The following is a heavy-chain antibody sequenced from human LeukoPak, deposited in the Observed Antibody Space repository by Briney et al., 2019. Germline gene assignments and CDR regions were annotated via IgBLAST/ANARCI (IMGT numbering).Heavy chain of an antibody. CDR2: IYSGGST. CDR1: EFSVGSNY. J-gene: IGHJ4*02. D-gene: IGHD3-10*01. Sequence: GGSLRLSCAASEFSVGSNYMTWVRQAAGKGLEWVSLIYSGGSTYYADSVKGRFTISRDNSKNTLYLQMNSLRAEDTAVYYCARSDGSGSYLLYWGQGTLVTVSS. V-gene: IGHV3-66*01. CDR3: ARSDGSGSYLLY.